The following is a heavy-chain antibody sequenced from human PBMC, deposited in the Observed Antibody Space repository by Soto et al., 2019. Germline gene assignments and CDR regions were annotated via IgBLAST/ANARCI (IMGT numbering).Heavy chain of an antibody. Sequence: TLSLTCTVSGGSISSGGYHWSWNPQHQGKGLEWIGYIYYSGSTYYNPSLKTRVTTSVDTSKNQFSLKLSSVTAADTAVYYFARAIFWSVYYAVYYFDYWGQGTRSTVSS. CDR3: ARAIFWSVYYAVYYFDY. D-gene: IGHD3-3*01. CDR1: GGSISSGGYH. J-gene: IGHJ4*02. CDR2: IYYSGST. V-gene: IGHV4-31*03.